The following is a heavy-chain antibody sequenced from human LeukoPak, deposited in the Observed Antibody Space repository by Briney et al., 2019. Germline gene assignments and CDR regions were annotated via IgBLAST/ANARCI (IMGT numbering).Heavy chain of an antibody. D-gene: IGHD6-19*01. CDR2: SSSSDSTI. CDR1: GFTFSSYW. J-gene: IGHJ4*02. CDR3: ARGGFWAVSSGWTFDY. Sequence: PGGSLRLSCAASGFTFSSYWMNWVRQAPGKGLEWVSYSSSSDSTIYYADSVKGRFTISRDNVRKSLYLQMNSLRAEDTAVYYCARGGFWAVSSGWTFDYWGQGTLVTVSS. V-gene: IGHV3-48*03.